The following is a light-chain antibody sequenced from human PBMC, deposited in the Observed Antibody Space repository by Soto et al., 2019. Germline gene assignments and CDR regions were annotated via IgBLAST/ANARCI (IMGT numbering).Light chain of an antibody. V-gene: IGLV2-14*02. CDR3: SSYAGSSNV. CDR2: DGS. CDR1: GSDVGTFNL. Sequence: QSALTQPASVSGSPGQSITISCSGTGSDVGTFNLVSWYQQYPGKAPKLIIFDGSHRPSGVSDRFSGSKSGNTASLTISGLQTEDEAHYYCSSYAGSSNVFGTGTKVTVL. J-gene: IGLJ1*01.